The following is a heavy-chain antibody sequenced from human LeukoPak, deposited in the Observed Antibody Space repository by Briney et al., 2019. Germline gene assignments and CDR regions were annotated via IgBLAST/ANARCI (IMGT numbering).Heavy chain of an antibody. V-gene: IGHV1-18*01. CDR1: GYTFTSYG. D-gene: IGHD5-24*01. CDR2: ISAYKGNT. CDR3: ARVTETQYWYFDL. J-gene: IGHJ2*01. Sequence: PGASVKVSCKASGYTFTSYGTSWVRQAPGQGLEWMGWISAYKGNTNYAQKLQGRVTMTTDTSTSTAYMELRSLRSDDTAVYYCARVTETQYWYFDLWGRGTLVTVSS.